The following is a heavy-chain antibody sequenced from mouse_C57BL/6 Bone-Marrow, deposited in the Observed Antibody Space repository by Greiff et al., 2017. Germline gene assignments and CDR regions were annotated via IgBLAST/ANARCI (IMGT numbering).Heavy chain of an antibody. Sequence: VQLQQSGAELVRPGTSVKVSCKASGYAFTNYLIEWVKQRPGQGLEWIGVINPGSGGTNYNEKFKGKATLTADKSSSTAYMQLSSLTSEDSAVYFCARSGGRTAQATLAYWGQGTLVTVSA. CDR3: ARSGGRTAQATLAY. J-gene: IGHJ3*01. CDR1: GYAFTNYL. V-gene: IGHV1-54*01. D-gene: IGHD3-2*02. CDR2: INPGSGGT.